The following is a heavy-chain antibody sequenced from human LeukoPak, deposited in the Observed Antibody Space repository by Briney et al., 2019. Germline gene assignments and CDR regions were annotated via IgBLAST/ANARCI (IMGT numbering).Heavy chain of an antibody. CDR1: GFTVSSNY. D-gene: IGHD3-9*01. CDR3: ARGFDGNFDY. Sequence: GGSLRLSCAASGFTVSSNYMSWVRQAPGKGLEWVSIIYAGGSTYYADSVKGRFTISRDNSKNTLYLQMNNLRAEDTAVYYCARGFDGNFDYWGQGTLVTVSP. J-gene: IGHJ4*02. V-gene: IGHV3-53*01. CDR2: IYAGGST.